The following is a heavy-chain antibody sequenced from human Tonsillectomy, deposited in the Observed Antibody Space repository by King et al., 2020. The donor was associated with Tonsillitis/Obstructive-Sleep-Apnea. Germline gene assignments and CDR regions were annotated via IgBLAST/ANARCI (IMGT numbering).Heavy chain of an antibody. D-gene: IGHD1-14*01. CDR3: TTDPRY. CDR2: IKSKRDGGTT. J-gene: IGHJ1*01. CDR1: GFTFRGAW. V-gene: IGHV3-15*02. Sequence: VQLVQSGGASVRPGGSLRLSCVASGFTFRGAWMSWVRQAPGKRPEWLGRIKSKRDGGTTDYASPVIGRFTISRDDSKDTLYLQMNSLITEDTAVYYCTTDPRYWGQGTLVTVSS.